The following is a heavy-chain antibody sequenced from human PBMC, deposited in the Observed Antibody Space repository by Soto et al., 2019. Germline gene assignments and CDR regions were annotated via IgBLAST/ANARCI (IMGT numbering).Heavy chain of an antibody. CDR2: VYDSGLT. CDR1: GGSITGYS. CDR3: AAAGSLYVYYYVDV. J-gene: IGHJ6*03. V-gene: IGHV4-59*08. D-gene: IGHD6-13*01. Sequence: QVQLQESGPGLVKPSETLSLTCTVSGGSITGYSWSWIRQPPGKGLEWLGYVYDSGLTNSNPSLKSRVSRALNMAMNQFSLQLSSLTAADTAVYYCAAAGSLYVYYYVDVWGKGTTVTVSS.